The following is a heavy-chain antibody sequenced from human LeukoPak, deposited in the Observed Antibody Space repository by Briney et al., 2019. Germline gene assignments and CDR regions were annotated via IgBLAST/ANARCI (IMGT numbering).Heavy chain of an antibody. CDR3: AREGRLLRYFDWSQMTPYDY. Sequence: SETLSLTCTVSGGSISSGNYYWRWIRQHPGKGLEWIGYIHHSGSTYYNPSLKSRVIISADTSKNQFSLKLSSVTAADTAVYYCAREGRLLRYFDWSQMTPYDYWGQGTLVTVSS. V-gene: IGHV4-31*03. CDR2: IHHSGST. J-gene: IGHJ4*02. D-gene: IGHD3-9*01. CDR1: GGSISSGNYY.